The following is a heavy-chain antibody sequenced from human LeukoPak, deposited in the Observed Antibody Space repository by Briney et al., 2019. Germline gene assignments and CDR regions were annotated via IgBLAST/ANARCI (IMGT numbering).Heavy chain of an antibody. CDR3: ARVRDGYNDAYDI. CDR2: INPSGGST. V-gene: IGHV1-46*01. J-gene: IGHJ3*02. Sequence: ASVKVSCKASGYSFRSYGITWVRQAPGQGLEWMGIINPSGGSTNYAQNFQARVTMTRDTSTSTVYMELSSLRSEDTAVYYCARVRDGYNDAYDIWGQGTMVTVPS. CDR1: GYSFRSYG. D-gene: IGHD5-24*01.